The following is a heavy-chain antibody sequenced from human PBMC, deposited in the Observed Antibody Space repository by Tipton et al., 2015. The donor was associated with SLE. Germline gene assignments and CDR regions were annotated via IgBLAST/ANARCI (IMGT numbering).Heavy chain of an antibody. CDR2: IDPSGST. Sequence: LRLSCTVNRGSVSGFYWTWIRQPPGKGLEWIGEIDPSGSTSYNASLKSRVTISLDTSKNQFSLNLSSVTAADTAVYYCARRAVVRDYWGQGTLVTVSS. CDR3: ARRAVVRDY. CDR1: RGSVSGFY. V-gene: IGHV4-34*01. J-gene: IGHJ4*02. D-gene: IGHD2-21*01.